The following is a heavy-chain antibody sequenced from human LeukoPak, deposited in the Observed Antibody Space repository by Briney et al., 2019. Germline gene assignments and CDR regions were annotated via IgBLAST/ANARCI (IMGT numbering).Heavy chain of an antibody. Sequence: SDPLSLTCAVSGGSISPYHWTWIRQPPGKGLEWIGYISYSGSTNYNPSLKSLVTISIDTSKSQFSLKLSSVTAADTAVYYCARHLDYYGSGSYEYWGQGTLVTVSS. J-gene: IGHJ4*02. CDR3: ARHLDYYGSGSYEY. V-gene: IGHV4-59*08. CDR2: ISYSGST. D-gene: IGHD3-10*01. CDR1: GGSISPYH.